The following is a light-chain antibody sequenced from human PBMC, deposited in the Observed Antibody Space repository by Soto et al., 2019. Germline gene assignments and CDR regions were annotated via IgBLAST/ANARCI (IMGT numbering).Light chain of an antibody. CDR3: QPRSNWPPYT. CDR1: QSVSSY. J-gene: IGKJ2*01. Sequence: EIVLTQSPATLSLSPGERATLSCRASQSVSSYLAWYQQKPGQAPRLLIYDASNRATGIPARFSGSGSGTDFTLTISSLEPVDFAVYYCQPRSNWPPYTFGQGTKLEIK. CDR2: DAS. V-gene: IGKV3-11*01.